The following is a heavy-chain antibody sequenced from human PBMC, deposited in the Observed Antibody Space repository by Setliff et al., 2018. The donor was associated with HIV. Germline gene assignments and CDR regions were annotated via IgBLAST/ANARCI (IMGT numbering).Heavy chain of an antibody. CDR1: GGSISSSSYY. V-gene: IGHV4-39*07. D-gene: IGHD4-17*01. CDR3: ARVSTAVTAAPLDY. Sequence: SETLSLTCTVSGGSISSSSYYWGWIRQPPGKGLEWIGSIYYSGSTYYNPSLKSRLTMSVDTSKSQFSLRLESMTAADTAMYYCARVSTAVTAAPLDYWSQGTLVTVSS. CDR2: IYYSGST. J-gene: IGHJ4*02.